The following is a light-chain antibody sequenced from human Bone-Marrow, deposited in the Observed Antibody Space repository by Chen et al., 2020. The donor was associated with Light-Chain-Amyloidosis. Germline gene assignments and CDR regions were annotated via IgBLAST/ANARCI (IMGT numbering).Light chain of an antibody. J-gene: IGLJ2*01. CDR3: QSADSSGTYEVI. CDR1: DLPTKY. Sequence: SYELTPPHSVSVSPGHTARITCSGDDLPTKYAYWYQQKPGQAPVLVIHRDTERPSGISERFSGSSSGTTATLTISGVQAEDEADYHCQSADSSGTYEVIFGGGTKLTVL. CDR2: RDT. V-gene: IGLV3-25*03.